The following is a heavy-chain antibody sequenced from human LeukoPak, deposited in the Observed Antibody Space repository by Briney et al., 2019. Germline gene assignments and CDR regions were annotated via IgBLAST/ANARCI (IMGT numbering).Heavy chain of an antibody. CDR3: ARLGLEVGGPNWFDP. V-gene: IGHV3-7*01. CDR2: IKRDGSQK. Sequence: GGSLRLSCVVSGFTFSESWMGWVRQAPGKGLEWVAHIKRDGSQKYYLDSVKCRFTISRDNAKNSLYLQMNSLRVEDTAVYYCARLGLEVGGPNWFDPWGQGTLVTVSS. CDR1: GFTFSESW. J-gene: IGHJ5*02. D-gene: IGHD1-1*01.